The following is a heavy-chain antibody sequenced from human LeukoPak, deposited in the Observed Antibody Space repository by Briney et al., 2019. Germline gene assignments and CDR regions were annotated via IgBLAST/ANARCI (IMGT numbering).Heavy chain of an antibody. Sequence: GGSLRLSCAASGFTVSSNYMSWVRQAPGKGLEWVSIIYSGGSTYYADSVKGRFTISSDNSKNTLYLQMNSLGADDTAVYYCARWSSGYYYLDYWGQGTLVTVSS. V-gene: IGHV3-53*01. CDR2: IYSGGST. CDR1: GFTVSSNY. J-gene: IGHJ4*02. CDR3: ARWSSGYYYLDY. D-gene: IGHD3-22*01.